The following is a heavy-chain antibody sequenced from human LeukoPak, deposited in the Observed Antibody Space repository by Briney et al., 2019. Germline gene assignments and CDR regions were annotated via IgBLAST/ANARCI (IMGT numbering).Heavy chain of an antibody. Sequence: VASVKVSCKASGYTFTGYYMRWVRQAPGQGLEWMGWINPNSGGTNYAQKFQGRVTMTRDTSISTAYMELSRLRSDDTAVYYCARTEPAPDAFDIWGQGTMVTVSS. CDR2: INPNSGGT. CDR3: ARTEPAPDAFDI. CDR1: GYTFTGYY. J-gene: IGHJ3*02. V-gene: IGHV1-2*02. D-gene: IGHD1-26*01.